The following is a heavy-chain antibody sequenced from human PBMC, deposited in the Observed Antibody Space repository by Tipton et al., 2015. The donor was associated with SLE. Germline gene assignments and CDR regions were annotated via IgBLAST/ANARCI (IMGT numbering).Heavy chain of an antibody. J-gene: IGHJ4*02. CDR3: ARGRGVDY. Sequence: SLRPSCAASGFTVSSNYMTWVRQAPGKGLEWVPSIISSSYIYYADSVKGRFTISSDNAKNSLYLQMNSLRAEDTAVYYCARGRGVDYWGQGTLVTVSS. D-gene: IGHD3-10*01. CDR2: IISSSYI. CDR1: GFTVSSNY. V-gene: IGHV3-69-1*01.